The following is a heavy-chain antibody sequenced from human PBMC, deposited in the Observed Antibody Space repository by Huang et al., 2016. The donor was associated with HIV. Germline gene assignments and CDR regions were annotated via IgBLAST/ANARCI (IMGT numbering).Heavy chain of an antibody. Sequence: EVQLVESGGGLVQPGGSLSISCAASGFTFRSYWMSWVRQGQGKGLEWVANIKQDGSEKYYVYSVKGRFTISRDNVKNALYLQMYSLRVEDTAIYYCARGGAPYYDFWSGGHHYGMDVWGQGTTVTVSS. CDR1: GFTFRSYW. D-gene: IGHD3-3*01. CDR3: ARGGAPYYDFWSGGHHYGMDV. V-gene: IGHV3-7*04. CDR2: IKQDGSEK. J-gene: IGHJ6*02.